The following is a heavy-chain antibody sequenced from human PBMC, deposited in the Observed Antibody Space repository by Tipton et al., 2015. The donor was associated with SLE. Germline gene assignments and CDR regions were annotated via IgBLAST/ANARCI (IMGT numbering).Heavy chain of an antibody. J-gene: IGHJ3*02. D-gene: IGHD6-13*01. Sequence: QLVQSGAEVKKPGESLKISCKGSGYSFTSYWIGWVRQMPGKGLEWMGIIYPGDSDTRYSPSFQGQVTISADKSISTAYLQWSSLKASDTAMYYCAGHRYSSSWYDAFDIWGQGTMVTVSS. V-gene: IGHV5-51*01. CDR2: IYPGDSDT. CDR3: AGHRYSSSWYDAFDI. CDR1: GYSFTSYW.